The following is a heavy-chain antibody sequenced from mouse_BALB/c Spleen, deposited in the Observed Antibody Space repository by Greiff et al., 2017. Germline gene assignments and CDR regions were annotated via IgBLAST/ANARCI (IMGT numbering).Heavy chain of an antibody. CDR1: GFNIKDTY. CDR2: IDPANGNT. CDR3: ASGPYWYFEV. J-gene: IGHJ1*01. Sequence: EVQLQQSGAELVKPGASVKLSCTASGFNIKDTYMHWVKQRPEQGLEWIGRIDPANGNTKYDPKFQGKATITADTSSNTAYLQLSSLTSEDTAVYYCASGPYWYFEVWGAGTTVTVSS. V-gene: IGHV14-3*02.